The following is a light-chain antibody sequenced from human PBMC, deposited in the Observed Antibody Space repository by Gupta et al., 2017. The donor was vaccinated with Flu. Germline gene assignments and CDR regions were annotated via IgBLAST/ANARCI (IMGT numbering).Light chain of an antibody. CDR2: EVS. CDR3: ASYTSSSTAV. J-gene: IGLJ1*01. Sequence: QSVLTQPASVSGSLGQSITISCAGTSSDIGAYRYVSWYQQNPGKVPKLMIYEVSNRASGVSNRFSGSKSGNTASLTISGLQAEDEADYFCASYTSSSTAVFGTATKVTVL. V-gene: IGLV2-14*01. CDR1: SSDIGAYRY.